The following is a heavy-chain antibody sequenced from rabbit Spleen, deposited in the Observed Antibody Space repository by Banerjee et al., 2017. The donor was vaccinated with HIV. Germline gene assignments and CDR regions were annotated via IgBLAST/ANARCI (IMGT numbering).Heavy chain of an antibody. D-gene: IGHD8-1*01. J-gene: IGHJ6*01. V-gene: IGHV1S40*01. CDR2: IDSGSSGFP. Sequence: QSLEESGGDLVKPGASLTLTCIASGVSFSGHSYICWVRQAPGKGLEWIVCIDSGSSGFPYFASWAKGRFTISKTSSTTVTLQMTSLTAADTATYFCARDTGSSFSSYGMDLWGPGTLVTVS. CDR1: GVSFSGHSY. CDR3: ARDTGSSFSSYGMDL.